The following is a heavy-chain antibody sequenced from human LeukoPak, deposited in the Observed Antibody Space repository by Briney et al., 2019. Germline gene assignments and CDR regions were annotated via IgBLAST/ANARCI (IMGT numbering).Heavy chain of an antibody. CDR3: AKRGSSEPFFDY. D-gene: IGHD6-6*01. V-gene: IGHV4-4*02. CDR2: IFHSGST. Sequence: SETLSLTCAVSGVSIYRSNWWSWVRPPPGKGLEWIGEIFHSGSTHYNPSLKSRVTISVDKSKNQFSLKLTSVSAADTAVYYCAKRGSSEPFFDYWGQGTLVIVSS. J-gene: IGHJ4*02. CDR1: GVSIYRSNW.